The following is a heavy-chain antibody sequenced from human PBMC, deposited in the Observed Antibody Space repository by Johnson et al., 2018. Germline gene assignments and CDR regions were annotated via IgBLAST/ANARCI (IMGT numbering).Heavy chain of an antibody. CDR1: GFTFSSYW. CDR2: ISSDGSYT. CDR3: ARRVAVPGYYYHYMDV. V-gene: IGHV3-74*01. D-gene: IGHD3-9*01. Sequence: EVQLLETGGGLVQPGGSLRLSCAASGFTFSSYWMHWVRQAPGKGLVWVSHISSDGSYTDYADSVKGRFTVSRDNAENTLYLQMNSLRVEDTAVYYCARRVAVPGYYYHYMDVWGRGTTVTVS. J-gene: IGHJ6*03.